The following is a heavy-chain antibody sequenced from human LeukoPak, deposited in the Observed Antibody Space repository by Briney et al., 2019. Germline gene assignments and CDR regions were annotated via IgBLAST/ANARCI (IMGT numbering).Heavy chain of an antibody. D-gene: IGHD3-22*01. V-gene: IGHV1-69*04. CDR1: GGTFSSYA. Sequence: ASVKVSCKASGGTFSSYAIRWVRPAPGQGLEWMGRIIPILGIANYAQKFQGRVTITADKSTSTAYMELSSLRSEDTAVYYCARVHLYDSSGYYDYWGQGTLVTVSS. CDR3: ARVHLYDSSGYYDY. CDR2: IIPILGIA. J-gene: IGHJ4*02.